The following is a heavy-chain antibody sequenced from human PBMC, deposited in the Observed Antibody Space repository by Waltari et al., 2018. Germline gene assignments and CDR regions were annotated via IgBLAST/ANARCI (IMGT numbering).Heavy chain of an antibody. CDR1: GYSFTGYY. CDR3: ARDRIAAAGNLYYYGMDV. J-gene: IGHJ6*02. Sequence: QVQLVQSGAEVKKPVDSVKVSCMASGYSFTGYYMHWMRQSPGHGLELMGRINPNMGGTNYAQKFQGRVTMTRDTSISTAYMELSRLRSDDTAVYYCARDRIAAAGNLYYYGMDVWGQGTTVTVSS. CDR2: INPNMGGT. V-gene: IGHV1-2*06. D-gene: IGHD6-13*01.